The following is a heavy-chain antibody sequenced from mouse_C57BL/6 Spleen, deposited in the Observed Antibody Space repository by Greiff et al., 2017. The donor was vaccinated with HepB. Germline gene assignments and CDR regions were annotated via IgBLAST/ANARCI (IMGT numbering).Heavy chain of an antibody. CDR1: GFTFSSYA. CDR2: ISDGGSYT. Sequence: EVQLVESGGGLVKPGGSLKLSCAASGFTFSSYAMSWVRQTPEKRLEWVATISDGGSYTYYPDNVKGRFTISRDNAKNNLYLQMSHLKSEDTAMYYCARDLGYGNYKFAYWGQGTLVTVSA. J-gene: IGHJ3*01. V-gene: IGHV5-4*01. D-gene: IGHD2-10*02. CDR3: ARDLGYGNYKFAY.